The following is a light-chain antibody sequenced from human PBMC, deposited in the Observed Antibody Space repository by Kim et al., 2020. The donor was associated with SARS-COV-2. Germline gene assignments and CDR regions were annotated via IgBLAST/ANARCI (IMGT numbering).Light chain of an antibody. V-gene: IGLV10-54*01. Sequence: TANITRTRNSKNVAHEGAAWLQQHHGPPPKILSYRNNNRPSGISERLSASRSGNTASLTITGLQPQDDADYYCSAWDSSLSAWVFGGGTKLTVL. CDR2: RNN. CDR3: SAWDSSLSAWV. J-gene: IGLJ3*02. CDR1: SKNVAHEG.